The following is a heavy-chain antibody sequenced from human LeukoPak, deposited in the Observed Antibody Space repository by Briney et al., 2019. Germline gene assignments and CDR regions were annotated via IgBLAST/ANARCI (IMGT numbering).Heavy chain of an antibody. D-gene: IGHD2-2*01. CDR3: ARDLGYCSSTSCYSAWFDP. V-gene: IGHV4-59*01. CDR1: GGSISSYY. CDR2: IYYSGST. J-gene: IGHJ5*02. Sequence: SETLSLTCTVSGGSISSYYWSWIRQPPGKGLEWMGYIYYSGSTNYNPSLKSRVTISVDTSKNQFSLKLSSVTAADTAVYYCARDLGYCSSTSCYSAWFDPWGQGTLVTVSS.